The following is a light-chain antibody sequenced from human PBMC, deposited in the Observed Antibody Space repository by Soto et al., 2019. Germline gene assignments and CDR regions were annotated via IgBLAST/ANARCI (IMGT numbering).Light chain of an antibody. CDR3: QTWGTGVV. Sequence: QPVLTQSPSASASLGASVKLTCTLSSGHSSYAIAWHQQQPEKGPRYLMKVNSDGSHNKGDGIPDRFSGSSSGAERYLTISSLQSEDEAAYYCQTWGTGVVFGGGTQLTVL. J-gene: IGLJ2*01. CDR2: VNSDGSH. V-gene: IGLV4-69*01. CDR1: SGHSSYA.